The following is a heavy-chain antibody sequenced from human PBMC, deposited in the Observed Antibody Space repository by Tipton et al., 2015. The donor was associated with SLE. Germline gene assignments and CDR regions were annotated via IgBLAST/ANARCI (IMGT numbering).Heavy chain of an antibody. CDR1: GYTFTSYY. Sequence: QLVQSGAEVKQPGASVKVSCKASGYTFTSYYIHWVRQAPGQELEWMGIINPLGGSTTYAQKFQGRVTMTRDTSTSTAYMELRSLRSDDTAVYYCARLHYAFWSAFGYWGQGTLVTVSS. D-gene: IGHD3-3*01. CDR2: INPLGGST. J-gene: IGHJ4*02. V-gene: IGHV1-46*01. CDR3: ARLHYAFWSAFGY.